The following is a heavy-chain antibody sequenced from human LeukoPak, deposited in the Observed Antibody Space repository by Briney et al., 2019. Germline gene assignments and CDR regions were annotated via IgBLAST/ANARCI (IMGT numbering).Heavy chain of an antibody. CDR3: ASDSDSSGYSTSFT. CDR2: INPNSGGT. V-gene: IGHV1-2*02. D-gene: IGHD3-22*01. J-gene: IGHJ5*02. Sequence: ASVKVSCKASGYTFTGYYMHWVRQAPGQGLEWMGWINPNSGGTNYAQKFQGRVTMTRDTSISTAYMELSRLRSDDTAVYYCASDSDSSGYSTSFTWGQGTLVTVSS. CDR1: GYTFTGYY.